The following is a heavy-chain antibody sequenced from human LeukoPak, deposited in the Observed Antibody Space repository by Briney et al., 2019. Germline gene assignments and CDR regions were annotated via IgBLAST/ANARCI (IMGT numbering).Heavy chain of an antibody. CDR1: GGSYSGYS. D-gene: IGHD6-6*01. CDR2: INHSGST. V-gene: IGHV4-34*01. J-gene: IGHJ3*01. CDR3: AKVRGVTGGAVRRL. Sequence: PSETLSLTCAVYGGSYSGYSWSWIRQPPGKGLEWIGEINHSGSTNYNPSLKSRVTISVDTSKNRFSLKLSSVTAADTAVYYCAKVRGVTGGAVRRLRGQGKMVTVSS.